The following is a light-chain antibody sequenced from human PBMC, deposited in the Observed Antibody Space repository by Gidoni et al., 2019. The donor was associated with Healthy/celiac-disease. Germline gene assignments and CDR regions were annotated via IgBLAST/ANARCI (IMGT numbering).Light chain of an antibody. J-gene: IGKJ4*01. CDR2: AAS. Sequence: DIQLTQSPSFLSASVGDRVTIPCRASPGISSDLAWYQQRPGKAPKLLIYAASTLQSGVPTRFSGSGSGTEFTLTISSLQPEEFATYYCQQLNSYPPALTFGGGTKVEIK. V-gene: IGKV1-9*01. CDR1: PGISSD. CDR3: QQLNSYPPALT.